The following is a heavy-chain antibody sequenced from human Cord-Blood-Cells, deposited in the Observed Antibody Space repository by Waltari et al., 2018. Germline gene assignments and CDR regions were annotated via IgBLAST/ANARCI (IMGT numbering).Heavy chain of an antibody. V-gene: IGHV4-38-2*02. J-gene: IGHJ2*01. CDR1: GYSISSGYY. CDR2: IYHSGST. D-gene: IGHD1-26*01. Sequence: QVQLQESGPGLVKPSENLSLTCAVSGYSISSGYYWGWIRQHPGKGLEWIGSIYHSGSTYDNPSLKSRVTISLGTAKNQFSLKLGSVTAADTSVYYCSRDPSWSYYWYFDLWGRGTLVTVSS. CDR3: SRDPSWSYYWYFDL.